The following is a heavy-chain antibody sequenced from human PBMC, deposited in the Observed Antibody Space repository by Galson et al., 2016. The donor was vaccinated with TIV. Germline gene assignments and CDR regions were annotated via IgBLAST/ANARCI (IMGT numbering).Heavy chain of an antibody. CDR1: GFTFSNAW. CDR3: TTTWPTITTYYFNY. CDR2: IKTKTDGGTA. Sequence: SLRLSCAASGFTFSNAWMTWVRQAPGRGLEWVGRIKTKTDGGTADYAAPVKGRFTVSRDDSKNTLYLQMNGLKSEDTAVYYCTTTWPTITTYYFNYWGQGAPVTVSS. J-gene: IGHJ4*02. D-gene: IGHD5-24*01. V-gene: IGHV3-15*01.